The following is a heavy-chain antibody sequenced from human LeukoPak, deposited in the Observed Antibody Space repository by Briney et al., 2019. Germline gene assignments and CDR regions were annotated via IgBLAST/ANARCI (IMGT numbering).Heavy chain of an antibody. CDR1: GFTFSSYS. Sequence: GSLRLSCAASGFTFSSYSMNWVRQAPGKGLEWVSSISTSSRYIYYADSVKGRFTISRDNAKNTLYQQMHSQRAEDTAVYYCARDRLCSSTSCYPPWFDPWGQGTLVTVSS. V-gene: IGHV3-21*01. CDR3: ARDRLCSSTSCYPPWFDP. D-gene: IGHD2-2*01. CDR2: ISTSSRYI. J-gene: IGHJ5*02.